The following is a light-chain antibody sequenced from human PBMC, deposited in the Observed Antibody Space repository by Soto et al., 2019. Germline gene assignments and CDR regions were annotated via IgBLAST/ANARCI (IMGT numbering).Light chain of an antibody. CDR2: HPS. J-gene: IGKJ3*01. V-gene: IGKV1-27*01. CDR3: LNYYRAAFT. Sequence: DIQMTQFPSSLSASVGDRVTITCRASQDIDGYVAWYQQRPGKVPRLLIFHPSTLKPGVPSRFSGGVSGTDYTLTISSQQPEDGATYDCLNYYRAAFTFCPGTRVDMK. CDR1: QDIDGY.